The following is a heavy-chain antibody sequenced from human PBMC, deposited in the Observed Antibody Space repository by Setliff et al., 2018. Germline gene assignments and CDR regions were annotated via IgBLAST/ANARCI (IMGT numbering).Heavy chain of an antibody. CDR2: IWYDGSNK. D-gene: IGHD2-2*01. J-gene: IGHJ6*02. Sequence: GGSLRLSCAASGFTFSSYGMHWVRQAPGKGLEWVAVIWYDGSNKYYADSVKGRFTISRDNSKNTLYLQMNSLRAEDTAVYYCAKGGPVPYYYGMDVWGQGTTVTVSS. V-gene: IGHV3-33*06. CDR1: GFTFSSYG. CDR3: AKGGPVPYYYGMDV.